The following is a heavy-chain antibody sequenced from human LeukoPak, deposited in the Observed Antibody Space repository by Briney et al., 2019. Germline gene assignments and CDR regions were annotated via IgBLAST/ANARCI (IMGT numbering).Heavy chain of an antibody. CDR2: INTNTGNP. CDR3: ARPSSSWPDDAFDI. D-gene: IGHD6-13*01. CDR1: GYTFTSYA. J-gene: IGHJ3*02. Sequence: ASVKVSCKASGYTFTSYAMNWVRQAPGQGLEWMGWINTNTGNPTYAQGFTGRFVFSLDTSVSTSYLQISSLKAEDTAVFYCARPSSSWPDDAFDIWGQGTMVAVSS. V-gene: IGHV7-4-1*02.